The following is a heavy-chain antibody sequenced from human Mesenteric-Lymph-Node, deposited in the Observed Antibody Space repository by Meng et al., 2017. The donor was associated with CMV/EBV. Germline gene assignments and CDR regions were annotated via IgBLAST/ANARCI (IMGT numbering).Heavy chain of an antibody. D-gene: IGHD3-9*01. J-gene: IGHJ6*02. V-gene: IGHV3-48*03. CDR1: GFTFSSYE. CDR2: ISSSGSTI. Sequence: GESLKISCAASGFTFSSYEMNWVRQAPGKGLEWVSYISSSGSTIYYADSVKGRFTISRDNAKNSLYLQMNSLRAEDTAVYYCARDGYDILTGGGLGMDVWGQGTTVTVSS. CDR3: ARDGYDILTGGGLGMDV.